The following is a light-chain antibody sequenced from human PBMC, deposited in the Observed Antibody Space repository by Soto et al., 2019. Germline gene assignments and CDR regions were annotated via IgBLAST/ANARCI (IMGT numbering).Light chain of an antibody. CDR1: QDISNY. CDR3: QQYHRYST. Sequence: DIQMTQSPSSLSASVGDRVTITCQASQDISNYLNWYQQKPGKAPKLLIYDVSTLDSGVPSRFSGSASGTEFTLTISYLESDDFATYYCQQYHRYSTFGQGTKVDIK. CDR2: DVS. V-gene: IGKV1-5*01. J-gene: IGKJ1*01.